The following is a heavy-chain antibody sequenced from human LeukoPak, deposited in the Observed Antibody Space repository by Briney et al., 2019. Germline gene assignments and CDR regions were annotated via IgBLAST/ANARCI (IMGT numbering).Heavy chain of an antibody. CDR1: GYTFTTYA. J-gene: IGHJ4*02. V-gene: IGHV7-4-1*02. CDR3: ARVMSNSDDGGYALGH. Sequence: ASVKVSCKASGYTFTTYAINWVRQAPRQGLAWMGWINTNTGNPTYAPGFTGRFVFSLDTSVNTAYLQITGLKAEDTAVFYCARVMSNSDDGGYALGHWGQGTLVTVSS. CDR2: INTNTGNP. D-gene: IGHD3-16*01.